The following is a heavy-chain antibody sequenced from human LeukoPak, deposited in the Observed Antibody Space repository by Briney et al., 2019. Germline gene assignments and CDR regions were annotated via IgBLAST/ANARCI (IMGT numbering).Heavy chain of an antibody. CDR2: ISGTDTTT. D-gene: IGHD3-22*01. J-gene: IGHJ4*02. CDR3: TTLGYHLDS. V-gene: IGHV3-48*03. Sequence: GGSLRLSCAGSGFTFSRYWMTWVRQAPGKGLEWVSYISGTDTTTYYADSVKGRFTISRDNARNSLYLQMNSLRAEDTALYYCTTLGYHLDSWGQGTLVTVSS. CDR1: GFTFSRYW.